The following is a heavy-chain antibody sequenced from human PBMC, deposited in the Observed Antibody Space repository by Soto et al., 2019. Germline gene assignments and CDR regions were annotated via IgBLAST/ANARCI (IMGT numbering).Heavy chain of an antibody. Sequence: TLSLTCTVSGCSISNSDYFWAWIRQPPGKVRECVGTISHTGSPGYNXXLKSRVTXXVYTSKNRFSXRLPSXTAADTAVFYCESHLESTTYFDYPGRGTLVTXSS. CDR2: ISHTGSP. J-gene: IGHJ4*02. CDR1: GCSISNSDYF. D-gene: IGHD1-1*01. CDR3: ESHLESTTYFDY. V-gene: IGHV4-39*01.